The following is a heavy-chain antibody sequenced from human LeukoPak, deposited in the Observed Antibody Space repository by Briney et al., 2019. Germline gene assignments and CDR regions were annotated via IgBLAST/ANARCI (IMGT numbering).Heavy chain of an antibody. CDR2: ISYDGTKK. V-gene: IGHV3-30*04. Sequence: GGSLRLSCAASGFTFRSFAMHWVRQAPGKGLEWVAIISYDGTKKSYTDFVKGRFTISRDNSKNTLDLQMNSLRAEDTAVYYCARDRAWNYFDYWGQGTLVTASS. CDR1: GFTFRSFA. J-gene: IGHJ4*02. CDR3: ARDRAWNYFDY. D-gene: IGHD3-3*01.